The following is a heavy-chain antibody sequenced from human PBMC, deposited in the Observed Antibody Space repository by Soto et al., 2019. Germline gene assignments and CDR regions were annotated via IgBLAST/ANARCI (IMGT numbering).Heavy chain of an antibody. D-gene: IGHD6-13*01. Sequence: ATLSLTCTVSGGSISSYYWSWIRQPPGKGLEWIGYIYYSGSTNYNPSLKSRVTISVDTSKNQFSLKLSSVTAADTAVYYCARYSSSWYFDYWGQGTLVTVSS. J-gene: IGHJ4*02. CDR2: IYYSGST. CDR3: ARYSSSWYFDY. V-gene: IGHV4-59*01. CDR1: GGSISSYY.